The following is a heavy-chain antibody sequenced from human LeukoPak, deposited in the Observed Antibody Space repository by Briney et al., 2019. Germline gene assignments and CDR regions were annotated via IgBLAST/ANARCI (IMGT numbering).Heavy chain of an antibody. V-gene: IGHV4-39*01. CDR1: GGSISSSSYY. J-gene: IGHJ4*02. CDR3: ARQYYYGSGPY. CDR2: IYYSGST. D-gene: IGHD3-10*01. Sequence: PSETLSLTCTVSGGSISSSSYYWGWIRQPPGKGLEWIGSIYYSGSTYYNPSLKSRVTISVDTSKNQFSLKLSSVTAADTAVYYCARQYYYGSGPYWGQGTLVTASS.